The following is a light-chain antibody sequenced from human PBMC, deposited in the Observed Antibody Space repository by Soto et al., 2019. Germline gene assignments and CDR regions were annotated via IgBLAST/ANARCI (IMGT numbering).Light chain of an antibody. V-gene: IGKV3-20*01. Sequence: EIVLTQSPGTLSLSPGERATLSCRASLSVSSSYLAWYQQKPGQAPRLLIYGASSRATGIPDRFSGSGSGTDFTLTISRLEPEDFAVYYCQQYGSSPWITFGQGTRLEIK. CDR1: LSVSSSY. CDR3: QQYGSSPWIT. J-gene: IGKJ5*01. CDR2: GAS.